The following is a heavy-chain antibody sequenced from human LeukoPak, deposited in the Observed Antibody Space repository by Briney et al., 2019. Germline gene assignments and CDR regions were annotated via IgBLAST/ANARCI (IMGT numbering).Heavy chain of an antibody. Sequence: ASVKVSCNASRYTFTGYYMHWVRQTPGQGLEWMGWINPNSGGTNYAQKFQGRVTMTRDTSISTAYMELSRLRSDDTAVYYCARSQYQLQIIDYWGQGTLVTVSS. CDR2: INPNSGGT. V-gene: IGHV1-2*02. J-gene: IGHJ4*02. CDR3: ARSQYQLQIIDY. CDR1: RYTFTGYY. D-gene: IGHD2-2*01.